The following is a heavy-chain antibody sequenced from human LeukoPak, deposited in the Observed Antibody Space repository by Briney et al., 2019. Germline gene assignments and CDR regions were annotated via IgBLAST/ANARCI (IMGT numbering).Heavy chain of an antibody. V-gene: IGHV4-39*07. CDR1: GGSISSSSYY. CDR3: ARGGRSGYYYILDY. CDR2: IYYSGST. D-gene: IGHD3-22*01. Sequence: SETLSLTCTVSGGSISSSSYYWGWIRQPPGKGLEWIGSIYYSGSTYYNPSLKSRVTISVDTSKNQFSLKLSSVTAADTAVYYCARGGRSGYYYILDYWGQGTLVTVSS. J-gene: IGHJ4*02.